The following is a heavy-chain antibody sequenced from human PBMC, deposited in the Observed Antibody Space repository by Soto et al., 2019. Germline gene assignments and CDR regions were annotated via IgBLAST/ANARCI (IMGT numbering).Heavy chain of an antibody. CDR1: GVSISRGNW. Sequence: SETLSLTCAVSGVSISRGNWWTWVRQSPQRGLEYIGEIFHDGTANYYPSFERRVAISVDTSKNQFSLKLTSVTAADTAIYFCARLVYDTRLNYMYFDFWGQGTLVTVSS. J-gene: IGHJ4*02. V-gene: IGHV4-4*02. CDR3: ARLVYDTRLNYMYFDF. CDR2: IFHDGTA. D-gene: IGHD3-10*01.